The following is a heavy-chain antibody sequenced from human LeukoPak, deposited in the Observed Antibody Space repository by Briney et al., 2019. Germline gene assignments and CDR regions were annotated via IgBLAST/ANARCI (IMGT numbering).Heavy chain of an antibody. CDR2: IIPILGIA. V-gene: IGHV1-69*02. CDR3: ASFRTGTTYWKFDY. D-gene: IGHD1-1*01. Sequence: SVKVPCKASGGTFSSYTISWVRQAPGQGLEWMGRIIPILGIANYAQKFQGRVTITADKSTSTAYMELSSLRSEDTAVYYCASFRTGTTYWKFDYWGQGTLVTVSS. J-gene: IGHJ4*02. CDR1: GGTFSSYT.